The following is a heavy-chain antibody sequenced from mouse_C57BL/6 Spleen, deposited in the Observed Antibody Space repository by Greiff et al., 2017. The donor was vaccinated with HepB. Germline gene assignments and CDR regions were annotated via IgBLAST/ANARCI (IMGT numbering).Heavy chain of an antibody. CDR2: INPNNGGT. J-gene: IGHJ2*01. Sequence: EVQLQQSGPGLVKPGASVKISCKASGYTFTDYYMNWVKQSHGKSLEWIGDINPNNGGTSYNQKFKGKATLTVDKSSSTAYMELRSLTSEDSAVYYCARAYYSNLDYWGQGTTLTVSS. D-gene: IGHD2-5*01. CDR3: ARAYYSNLDY. CDR1: GYTFTDYY. V-gene: IGHV1-26*01.